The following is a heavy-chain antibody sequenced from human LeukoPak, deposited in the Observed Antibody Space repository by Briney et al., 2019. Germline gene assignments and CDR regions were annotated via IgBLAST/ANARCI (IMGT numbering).Heavy chain of an antibody. D-gene: IGHD3-10*01. Sequence: GGSLRLSCAASGFTFSDYNMNWVRQAPGKGLEWVSAISGSGGSTYYADSVKGRFTISRDNSKNTLYLQMNSLRAEDTAVYYCAKADYYGSGGDYWGQGTLVTVSS. V-gene: IGHV3-23*01. CDR3: AKADYYGSGGDY. CDR2: ISGSGGST. CDR1: GFTFSDYN. J-gene: IGHJ4*02.